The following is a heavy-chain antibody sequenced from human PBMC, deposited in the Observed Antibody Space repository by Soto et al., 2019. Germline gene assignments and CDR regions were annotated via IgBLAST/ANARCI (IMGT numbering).Heavy chain of an antibody. V-gene: IGHV3-30*18. J-gene: IGHJ4*02. CDR1: GFTFSTYA. CDR2: ISYDESDK. D-gene: IGHD3-22*01. CDR3: VKSQFSDSGGYPLAS. Sequence: QVQLVESGGGVVQPGRSLRLSCAASGFTFSTYAMHWVRQAPGKGLEWVAVISYDESDKLYADSVKGRFTISKDNSKNTLYLQMNSLRVEDTAVYYCVKSQFSDSGGYPLASWGQGTLATVSS.